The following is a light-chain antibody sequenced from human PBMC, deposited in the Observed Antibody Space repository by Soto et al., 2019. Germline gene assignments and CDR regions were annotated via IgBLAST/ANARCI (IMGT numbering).Light chain of an antibody. Sequence: EIVLTQSPATLSLSPGESATLSCRASQNVASYLAWFQQKPGQPPRLLVYDVSTRATGIPARFSGSGSETDFTLTISSLDPEDFAFYYCQQRSRWPFTFGPGTKVDI. CDR1: QNVASY. CDR2: DVS. J-gene: IGKJ3*01. CDR3: QQRSRWPFT. V-gene: IGKV3-11*01.